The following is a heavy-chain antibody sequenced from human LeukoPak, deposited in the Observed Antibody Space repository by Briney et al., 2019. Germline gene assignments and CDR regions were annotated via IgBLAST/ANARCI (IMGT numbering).Heavy chain of an antibody. D-gene: IGHD2-2*01. CDR1: GFTFSSYG. Sequence: GGSLRLSCAASGFTFSSYGMHWFRQAPGKGLEWVAFILYDGSNKYYADSVKGRFTFSRNNSKNTPHRNITALRPENTAVYYFAKGEYCSSTSCGPFDPWGQGTLVTVSS. CDR2: ILYDGSNK. CDR3: AKGEYCSSTSCGPFDP. V-gene: IGHV3-30*02. J-gene: IGHJ5*02.